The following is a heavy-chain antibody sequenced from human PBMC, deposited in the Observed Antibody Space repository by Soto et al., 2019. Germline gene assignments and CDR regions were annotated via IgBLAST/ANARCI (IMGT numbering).Heavy chain of an antibody. CDR2: IYYSGST. V-gene: IGHV4-59*01. Sequence: SETLSLTCTVSGGSISSYYWSWIRQPPGKGLEWIGYIYYSGSTNYNPSLKSRVTISVDTSKNQFSLKLSSVTAADTAVYYCARTGGSPLLWFGDLRFDPWGQGTLVTVSS. J-gene: IGHJ5*02. CDR1: GGSISSYY. CDR3: ARTGGSPLLWFGDLRFDP. D-gene: IGHD3-10*01.